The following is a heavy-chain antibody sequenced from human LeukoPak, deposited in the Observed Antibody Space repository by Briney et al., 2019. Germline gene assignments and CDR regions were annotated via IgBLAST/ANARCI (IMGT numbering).Heavy chain of an antibody. CDR2: ISSSSSYI. Sequence: GGSLRLSCAASGFTFSSYSMNWVRQAPGKGLEWVSSISSSSSYIYYADSVKGRFTISRDNAKNPLYLQMNSLRAEDTAVYYCARELRYFDWLAPGHYYYGMDVWGQGTTVTVSS. CDR3: ARELRYFDWLAPGHYYYGMDV. V-gene: IGHV3-21*01. J-gene: IGHJ6*02. D-gene: IGHD3-9*01. CDR1: GFTFSSYS.